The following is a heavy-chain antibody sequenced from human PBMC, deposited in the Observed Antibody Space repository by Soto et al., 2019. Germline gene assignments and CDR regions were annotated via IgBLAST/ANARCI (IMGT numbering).Heavy chain of an antibody. V-gene: IGHV3-30*18. D-gene: IGHD6-19*01. CDR3: AKDHRGWLVHAYYYYYGMDV. CDR2: ISYDGSNK. CDR1: GFTFSSYG. Sequence: QVQLVESGGGVVQPGRSLRLSCAASGFTFSSYGMHWVRQAPGKRLEWVAVISYDGSNKYYADSVKGRFTISRDNSKNTLYLQMNSLRAEDTAVYYCAKDHRGWLVHAYYYYYGMDVWGQGTTVTVSS. J-gene: IGHJ6*02.